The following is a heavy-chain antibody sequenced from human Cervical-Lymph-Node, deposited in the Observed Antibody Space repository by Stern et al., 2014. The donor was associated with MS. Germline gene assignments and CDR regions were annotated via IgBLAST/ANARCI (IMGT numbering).Heavy chain of an antibody. Sequence: VQLVESGGGVVQPGRSLRLSCAASGFTFSSSGMHWVRQAPGKGLEWVAVIWYDGSNKYYADSVKGRFTISRDNSKNTLYLQMNSLRAEDTAVYYCARSSSPSPYYYYGMDVWGQGTTVTVSS. D-gene: IGHD6-13*01. CDR3: ARSSSPSPYYYYGMDV. J-gene: IGHJ6*02. CDR2: IWYDGSNK. V-gene: IGHV3-33*01. CDR1: GFTFSSSG.